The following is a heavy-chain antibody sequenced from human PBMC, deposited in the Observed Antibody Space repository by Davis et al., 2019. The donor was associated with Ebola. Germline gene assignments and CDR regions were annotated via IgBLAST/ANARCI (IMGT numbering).Heavy chain of an antibody. J-gene: IGHJ6*02. CDR1: GSTFSSYS. Sequence: GGSLRPSCAASGSTFSSYSMNWVRQAPGKGLEWVSYISSSGSTIYYADSVKGRFTISRDNAKNSLYLQMNSLRAEDTAVYYCAKPLPRLYGMDVWGQGTTVTVSS. CDR3: AKPLPRLYGMDV. V-gene: IGHV3-48*04. CDR2: ISSSGSTI.